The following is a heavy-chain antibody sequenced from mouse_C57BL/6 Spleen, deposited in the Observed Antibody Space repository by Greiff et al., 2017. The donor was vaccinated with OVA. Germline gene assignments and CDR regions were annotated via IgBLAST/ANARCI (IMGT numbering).Heavy chain of an antibody. D-gene: IGHD2-4*01. J-gene: IGHJ2*01. CDR1: GYTFTDYN. CDR3: ARDYYDSYYFDY. Sequence: VQLQQSGPELVKPGASVKMSCKASGYTFTDYNMHWVKQSHGKSLEWIGYINPNNGGTRYNQKFKGKATLTVNKSSSTAYMELRSLTSEDSAVYYCARDYYDSYYFDYWGQGTTLTVSS. V-gene: IGHV1-22*01. CDR2: INPNNGGT.